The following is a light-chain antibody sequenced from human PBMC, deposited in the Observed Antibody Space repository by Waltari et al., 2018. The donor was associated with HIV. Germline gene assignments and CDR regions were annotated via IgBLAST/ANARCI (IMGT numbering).Light chain of an antibody. V-gene: IGLV1-47*01. J-gene: IGLJ7*01. Sequence: QSVLTQPPSASGTPGQRVTISCSGSTSNIGSNYVHWYQHLPGTAPKHLIYGLNERPSGVSDRFSGSKSGTSASLAISGLRSEDEGDYSCAAWDDSLGGPVFGGGTQLTVL. CDR2: GLN. CDR1: TSNIGSNY. CDR3: AAWDDSLGGPV.